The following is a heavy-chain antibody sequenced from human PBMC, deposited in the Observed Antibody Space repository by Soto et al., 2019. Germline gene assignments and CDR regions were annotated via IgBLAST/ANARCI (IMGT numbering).Heavy chain of an antibody. J-gene: IGHJ4*02. D-gene: IGHD2-15*01. CDR1: GFSFSDYS. CDR2: LTPRGTT. Sequence: GSLRLSCAASGFSFSDYSMTWVRQAPGRGLEWVSTLTPRGTTFYADPVKGRFTIARDNYRNTLSLQMYNLRAEDTARYYCAKRATTVPTPGNYFDCWGQGTPVTVSS. CDR3: AKRATTVPTPGNYFDC. V-gene: IGHV3-23*01.